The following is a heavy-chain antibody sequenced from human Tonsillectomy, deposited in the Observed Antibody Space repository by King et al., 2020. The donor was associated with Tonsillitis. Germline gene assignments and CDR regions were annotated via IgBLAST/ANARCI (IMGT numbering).Heavy chain of an antibody. CDR2: IDPSDSYT. Sequence: VQLVESGAEVKKPGESLRISCKGSGYSFTSYWISWVRQMPGKGLEWMGRIDPSDSYTTYSPSFQGHVTISADKSLSTAYLQWSSLKASDTAMYYCARSTVYXSGGSXYXXXTSYXYYGXXVWXXGTTVTVSS. D-gene: IGHD2-15*01. CDR1: GYSFTSYW. CDR3: ARSTVYXSGGSXYXXXTSYXYYGXXV. J-gene: IGHJ6*02. V-gene: IGHV5-10-1*03.